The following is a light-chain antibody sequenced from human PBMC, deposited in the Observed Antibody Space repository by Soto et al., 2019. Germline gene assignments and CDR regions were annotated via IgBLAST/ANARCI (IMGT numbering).Light chain of an antibody. CDR2: DVS. Sequence: QSALTQPASVSGSPGQSITISCTGTSSDITYYNYVSWYQQHPGKAPKLTIYDVSNRPSGVSNRFSGSKSGNTASLTISGLQAEDEAYYYCSSFTTGTAFVLFGGGTKLTVL. J-gene: IGLJ2*01. CDR3: SSFTTGTAFVL. CDR1: SSDITYYNY. V-gene: IGLV2-14*03.